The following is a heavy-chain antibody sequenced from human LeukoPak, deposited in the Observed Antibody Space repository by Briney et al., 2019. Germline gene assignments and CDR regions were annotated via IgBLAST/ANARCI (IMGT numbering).Heavy chain of an antibody. CDR1: GYTFTGYY. D-gene: IGHD3-9*01. Sequence: ASVKVSCKASGYTFTGYYMHWVRQAPGQGLEWMGWINPNSGGTNYAQKFQGRVTMTSDTSISTAYMELSRLRSDDTAVYYCARLIYDILTGYYIDYWGQGTLVTVSS. J-gene: IGHJ4*02. CDR3: ARLIYDILTGYYIDY. V-gene: IGHV1-2*02. CDR2: INPNSGGT.